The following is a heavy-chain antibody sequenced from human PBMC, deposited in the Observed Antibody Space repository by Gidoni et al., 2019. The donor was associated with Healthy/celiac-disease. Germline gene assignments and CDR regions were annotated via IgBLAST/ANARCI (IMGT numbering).Heavy chain of an antibody. Sequence: EVQLLESGGGLVQPGGSLRRAGAAAGVTFSSYAMSWVRPAPGQGLELVSAISGSGGLTYYADSVTGRFPISRDNSKNTLYLQMNSLRAEDTAVYYCAKHWIYELGDWFDPWGQGPLVTVSS. D-gene: IGHD1-7*01. CDR1: GVTFSSYA. V-gene: IGHV3-23*01. CDR2: ISGSGGLT. CDR3: AKHWIYELGDWFDP. J-gene: IGHJ5*02.